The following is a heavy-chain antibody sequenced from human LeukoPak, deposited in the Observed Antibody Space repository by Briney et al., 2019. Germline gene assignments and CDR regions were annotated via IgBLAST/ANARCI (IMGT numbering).Heavy chain of an antibody. D-gene: IGHD1-26*01. J-gene: IGHJ5*02. CDR1: GFSFSEYY. Sequence: GWSLRLSCAASGFSFSEYYMSWIRQAPGKGLEWVSCISSGSSYTNYTDSVKGRFTISRDNAKRSLYLQMNSLTAEDTAVYYCARSGGTYGWFDPWGQGTLVTVSS. CDR3: ARSGGTYGWFDP. CDR2: ISSGSSYT. V-gene: IGHV3-11*03.